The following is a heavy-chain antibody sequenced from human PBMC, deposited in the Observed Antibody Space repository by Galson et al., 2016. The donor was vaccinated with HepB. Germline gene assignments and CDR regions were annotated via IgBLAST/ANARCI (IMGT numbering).Heavy chain of an antibody. J-gene: IGHJ6*02. Sequence: STRLPCAVSGFTFSSYEMNWVRQPPGKGQGWVSNISSSRSLIYYEDSVKGRFTIARDNAKNSLFLQMHSLGVEDTAVYYCAREIEADFWVYGIDVWGQGTTVTVSS. V-gene: IGHV3-48*03. CDR2: ISSSRSLI. D-gene: IGHD3-3*01. CDR3: AREIEADFWVYGIDV. CDR1: GFTFSSYE.